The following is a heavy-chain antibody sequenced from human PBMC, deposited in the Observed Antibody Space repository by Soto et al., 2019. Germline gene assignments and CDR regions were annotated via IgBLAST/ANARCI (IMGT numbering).Heavy chain of an antibody. CDR3: ARVGSDFMSASCLDY. CDR1: GYTFSSYG. D-gene: IGHD2-2*01. CDR2: ISAYNGNA. V-gene: IGHV1-18*01. Sequence: QGQLVQSGAEVKKPGASVKVSCKASGYTFSSYGITWAIQEPGQWLEWMGWISAYNGNADYAQQLQGRVTMTTDTTTSTAYMELSSLRSDYTAVYDCARVGSDFMSASCLDYWGQGILVTVSS. J-gene: IGHJ4*02.